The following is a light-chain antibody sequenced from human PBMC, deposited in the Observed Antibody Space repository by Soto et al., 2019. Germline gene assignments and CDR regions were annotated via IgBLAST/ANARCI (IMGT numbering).Light chain of an antibody. J-gene: IGKJ5*01. CDR3: HQRQYWPPIT. Sequence: EIVMTQSPATLSVSPGERATLSFLASQSVSSNLAWYQRKPGQAPRLLISDASNRATGIPARFSGSGSGTDFTLTISSLEPEDFAVYYCHQRQYWPPITFGQGTRLEIK. V-gene: IGKV3-11*01. CDR1: QSVSSN. CDR2: DAS.